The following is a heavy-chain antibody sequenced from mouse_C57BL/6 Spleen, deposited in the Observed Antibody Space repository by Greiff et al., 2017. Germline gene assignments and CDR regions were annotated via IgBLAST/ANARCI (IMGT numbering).Heavy chain of an antibody. CDR1: GYSITSGYY. J-gene: IGHJ4*01. Sequence: EVQLVESGPGLVKPSQSLSLTCSVTGYSITSGYYWNWIRQFPGNKLEWMGYISYDGSNNYNPSLKNRISITRDTSKNQFFLKLNSVTTEDTATYYCARDDYDLYYYAMDYWGQGTSVTVSS. CDR2: ISYDGSN. CDR3: ARDDYDLYYYAMDY. V-gene: IGHV3-6*01. D-gene: IGHD2-4*01.